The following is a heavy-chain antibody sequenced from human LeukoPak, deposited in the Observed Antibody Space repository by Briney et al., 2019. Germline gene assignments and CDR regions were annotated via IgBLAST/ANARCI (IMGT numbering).Heavy chain of an antibody. CDR3: ARRKPTSGAQYWFDP. Sequence: ASVKVSCKASGYTFTSYDINWVRQATGQGLEWMGWMNPNSGNTGYAQEFQGRVTMTRDTSISTDYMELSSLTSEDTAVYYCARRKPTSGAQYWFDPWGQGTLVTVSS. V-gene: IGHV1-8*01. D-gene: IGHD3-10*01. CDR1: GYTFTSYD. J-gene: IGHJ5*02. CDR2: MNPNSGNT.